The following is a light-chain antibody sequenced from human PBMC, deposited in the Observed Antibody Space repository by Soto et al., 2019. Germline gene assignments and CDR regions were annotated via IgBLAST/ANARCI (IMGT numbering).Light chain of an antibody. CDR2: GAS. CDR1: QSVSSSY. V-gene: IGKV3-20*01. Sequence: ENVLTQSPGTLSLSPGDRATLSCRASQSVSSSYLAWYQQKPGQAPRLRIYGASSRATGIPDRFSGSGTGTDVTLTINCLESDDFAVYYCQQYCSSSPLTFGGGTKVEIK. J-gene: IGKJ4*02. CDR3: QQYCSSSPLT.